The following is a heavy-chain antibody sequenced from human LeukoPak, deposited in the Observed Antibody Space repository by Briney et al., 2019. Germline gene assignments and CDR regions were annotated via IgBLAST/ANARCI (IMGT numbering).Heavy chain of an antibody. CDR3: AREQDRYYYYGMDV. CDR1: GFTVSSNY. V-gene: IGHV3-53*01. J-gene: IGHJ6*02. Sequence: PGGSLRLSCAASGFTVSSNYMSWVRQAPGKGLEWVSVIYSGGSTYYADSVKGRFTISRDNSKNTLYLQMNSLRAEDTAVYYCAREQDRYYYYGMDVWGQGTTVTVSS. CDR2: IYSGGST.